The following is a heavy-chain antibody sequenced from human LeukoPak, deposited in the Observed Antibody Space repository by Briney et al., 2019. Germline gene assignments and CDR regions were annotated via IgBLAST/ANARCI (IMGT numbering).Heavy chain of an antibody. D-gene: IGHD4-17*01. CDR2: INPNSGGT. CDR1: GYTFTGYY. CDR3: ARDRGDYDAFDI. J-gene: IGHJ3*02. Sequence: GASVTVSCTASGYTFTGYYMHWVRQAPGQGLEWMGWINPNSGGTNYAQKFQGRVTMTRDTSISTAYMELSRLRSDDTAVYYCARDRGDYDAFDIWGQGTMVTVSS. V-gene: IGHV1-2*02.